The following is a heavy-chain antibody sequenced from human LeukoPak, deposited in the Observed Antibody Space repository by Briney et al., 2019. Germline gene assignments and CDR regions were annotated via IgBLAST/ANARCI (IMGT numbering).Heavy chain of an antibody. V-gene: IGHV3-48*01. CDR3: ARDQYNSSGTYAGIDY. CDR1: GFTFSSYS. CDR2: ISSSSSTI. J-gene: IGHJ4*02. D-gene: IGHD1-26*01. Sequence: GGSLRLSCAASGFTFSSYSMLWVRQAPGKGLEWVSYISSSSSTIYYADSVKGRFTISRDNANNSLYLQMNSLRAEDTAVYYCARDQYNSSGTYAGIDYWGQGTLVTVSS.